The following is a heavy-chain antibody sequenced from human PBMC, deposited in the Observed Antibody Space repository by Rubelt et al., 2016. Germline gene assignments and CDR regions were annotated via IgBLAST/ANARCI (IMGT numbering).Heavy chain of an antibody. D-gene: IGHD5-24*01. CDR3: ARVRMATYDAFDI. Sequence: EVQLLESGGALVQPGGSLRLSCAASGFTFSSYSMNWVRQAPGKGLEWVSSISSSSSYIYYADPVMGRFGISRNNAKDYLYLQMNSLRAEDTAVYYCARVRMATYDAFDIWGQGTMVTVSS. J-gene: IGHJ3*02. CDR2: ISSSSSYI. V-gene: IGHV3-21*01. CDR1: GFTFSSYS.